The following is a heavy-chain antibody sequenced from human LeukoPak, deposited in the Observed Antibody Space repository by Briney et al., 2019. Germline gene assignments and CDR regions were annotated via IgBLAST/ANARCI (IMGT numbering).Heavy chain of an antibody. D-gene: IGHD5-12*01. CDR2: INPSGGST. V-gene: IGHV1-46*01. CDR1: GYTFSDYY. J-gene: IGHJ4*02. CDR3: AKGGIVAFNY. Sequence: RASVKVSCKAYGYTFSDYYMHWVRQAPGQGLEWMGIINPSGGSTSYAQKFQGRVTMTRVTSTSTVYMELSSLRSEDTAVYYCAKGGIVAFNYWGQGTLVTVSS.